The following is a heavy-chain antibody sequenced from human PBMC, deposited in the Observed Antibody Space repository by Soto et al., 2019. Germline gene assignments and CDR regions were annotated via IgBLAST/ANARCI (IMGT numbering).Heavy chain of an antibody. CDR2: IIPILGIA. Sequence: QVQLVQSGAEVKKPGSSVKVSCKASGGTFSSYTISWVRQAPGQGLEWMGRIIPILGIANYAQKFQGRVTSTAGKTKITAYMELSSLRSEGTAVYYCAAEYYNGSSDPKGRIDWGQGALVTVSS. D-gene: IGHD3-22*01. CDR3: AAEYYNGSSDPKGRID. CDR1: GGTFSSYT. V-gene: IGHV1-69*02. J-gene: IGHJ4*02.